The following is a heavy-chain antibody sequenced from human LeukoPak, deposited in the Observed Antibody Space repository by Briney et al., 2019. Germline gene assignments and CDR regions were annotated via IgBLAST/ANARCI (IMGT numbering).Heavy chain of an antibody. CDR2: IYHSGST. D-gene: IGHD3-22*01. CDR3: ARDVVTYDY. Sequence: PSETLSLTCTVSGYSISSGYYWGWTRQPPGKGLEWIGSIYHSGSTYYNPSLKSRVTISVDTSKNQLSLKLSSVTAADTAVYYCARDVVTYDYWGQGTLVTVSS. V-gene: IGHV4-38-2*02. J-gene: IGHJ4*02. CDR1: GYSISSGYY.